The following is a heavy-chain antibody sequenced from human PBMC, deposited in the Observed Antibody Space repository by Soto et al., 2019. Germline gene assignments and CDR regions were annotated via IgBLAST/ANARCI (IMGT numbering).Heavy chain of an antibody. CDR3: ARGFIGVEDYYYYYYMDV. V-gene: IGHV4-39*07. CDR1: GGSISSSSYY. CDR2: IYYSGST. D-gene: IGHD2-15*01. Sequence: SETLSLTCTVSGGSISSSSYYWGWIRQPPGKGLEWIGCIYYSGSTHYNPSLKSRVTISVDTSKNQFSLKLSSVTAADTAVYYCARGFIGVEDYYYYYYMDVWGKGTTVTVSS. J-gene: IGHJ6*03.